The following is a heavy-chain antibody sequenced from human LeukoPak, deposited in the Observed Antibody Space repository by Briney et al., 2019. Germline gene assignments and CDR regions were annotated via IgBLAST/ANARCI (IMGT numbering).Heavy chain of an antibody. V-gene: IGHV1-18*01. J-gene: IGHJ6*02. Sequence: ASVKVSCKASGYTFTSYGISWVRQAPGQGLEWMGWISAYNGNTNYAQKLQGRVTMTTDTSTSTAYMELRSLRSDDTAVYYCARDNEYYDILTGNVPDPGMDVWGQGTTVTVSS. CDR3: ARDNEYYDILTGNVPDPGMDV. CDR1: GYTFTSYG. D-gene: IGHD3-9*01. CDR2: ISAYNGNT.